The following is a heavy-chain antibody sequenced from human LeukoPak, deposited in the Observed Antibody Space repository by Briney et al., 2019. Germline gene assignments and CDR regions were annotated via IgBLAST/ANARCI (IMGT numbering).Heavy chain of an antibody. Sequence: SETLSLTCTISGDSISGRDSITGQRYYWSWIRQPPGKGLEWIGEINHSGSTYYNPSLKSRATISLDTSKNQFSLKLSSVTAADTAVYYCARVSGSYGGDVFDIWGQGTMVTVSS. CDR3: ARVSGSYGGDVFDI. CDR1: GDSISGRDSITGQRYY. V-gene: IGHV4-30-4*08. J-gene: IGHJ3*02. D-gene: IGHD1-26*01. CDR2: INHSGST.